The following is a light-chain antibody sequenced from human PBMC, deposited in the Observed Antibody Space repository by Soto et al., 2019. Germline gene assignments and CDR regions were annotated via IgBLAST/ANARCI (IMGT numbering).Light chain of an antibody. CDR3: QQYAESPIT. CDR2: AAS. V-gene: IGKV3-20*01. CDR1: QTVSKNY. J-gene: IGKJ5*01. Sequence: EIVMTQSPAHLSVSPLEGTTLSFRASQTVSKNYLAWYQQKPGQAPRLLIYAASSRATGIPDRFSGSGSGTDFTLTISRLEPEDLAVFYCQQYAESPITFGQGTRLEIK.